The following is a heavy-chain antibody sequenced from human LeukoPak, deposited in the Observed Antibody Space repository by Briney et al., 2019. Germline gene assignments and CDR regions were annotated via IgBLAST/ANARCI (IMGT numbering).Heavy chain of an antibody. Sequence: SETLSLTCTVSGGSISSSSYYWGWIRQPPGKGLEWIGSIYYSGSTYYNPSLKSRVTISVDTSKNQFSLKLSSVTAADTAVYYCANGRYFDWFSAFDIWGQGTMLTVSP. D-gene: IGHD3-9*01. CDR3: ANGRYFDWFSAFDI. J-gene: IGHJ3*02. CDR2: IYYSGST. V-gene: IGHV4-39*01. CDR1: GGSISSSSYY.